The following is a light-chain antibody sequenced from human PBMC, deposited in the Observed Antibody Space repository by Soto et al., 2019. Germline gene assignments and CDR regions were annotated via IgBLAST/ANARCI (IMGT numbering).Light chain of an antibody. CDR1: SSNIGAGYD. CDR3: QSYDSSLSAS. V-gene: IGLV1-40*01. Sequence: QSVLTQPPSVSGAPGQRVTISCTGSSSNIGAGYDVHWYQQLPGTAPKLLIYGNSNRPSGVPDRFSGSKSGTSASLAITGLQADDEADYYCQSYDSSLSASFGTGTKVNVL. J-gene: IGLJ1*01. CDR2: GNS.